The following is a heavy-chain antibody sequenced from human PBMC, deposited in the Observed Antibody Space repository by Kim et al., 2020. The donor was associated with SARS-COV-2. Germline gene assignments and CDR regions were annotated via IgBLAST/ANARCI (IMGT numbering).Heavy chain of an antibody. D-gene: IGHD6-19*01. CDR2: IIPILGIA. Sequence: SVKVSCKASGGTFSSYAISWVRQAPGQGLEWMGRIIPILGIANYAQKFQGRVTITADKSTSTAYMELSRLRSEDTAVYYCARDGGSGYSSGRFDAFDNWHQGTKVTVST. CDR3: ARDGGSGYSSGRFDAFDN. J-gene: IGHJ3*02. V-gene: IGHV1-69*04. CDR1: GGTFSSYA.